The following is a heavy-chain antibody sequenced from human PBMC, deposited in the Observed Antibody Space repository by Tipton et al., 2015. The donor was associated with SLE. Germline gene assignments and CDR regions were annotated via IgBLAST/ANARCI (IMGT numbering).Heavy chain of an antibody. V-gene: IGHV3-53*01. Sequence: SLRLSCAAAGFTVSSNYMSWVRQAPGKGLEWVSVIYRGGSTYYADSVKGRFTISRDNSKNTVYLQMNSLRAEDTAVYYCARDEGDSSGWDWYFDLWGRGTLVTVSS. CDR2: IYRGGST. CDR1: GFTVSSNY. D-gene: IGHD6-19*01. J-gene: IGHJ2*01. CDR3: ARDEGDSSGWDWYFDL.